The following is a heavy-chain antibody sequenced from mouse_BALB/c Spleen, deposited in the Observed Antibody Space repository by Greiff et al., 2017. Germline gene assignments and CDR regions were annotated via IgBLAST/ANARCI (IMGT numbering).Heavy chain of an antibody. CDR1: GFTFSDYY. CDR2: ISDGGSYT. CDR3: ARDNYPAY. J-gene: IGHJ3*01. Sequence: DVQLVESGGGLVKPGGSLKLSCAASGFTFSDYYMYWVRQTPEKRLEWVATISDGGSYTYYPDSVKGRFTISRDNAKNNLYLQMSSLKSEDTAMYYCARDNYPAYWGQGTLVTVSA. D-gene: IGHD1-3*01. V-gene: IGHV5-4*02.